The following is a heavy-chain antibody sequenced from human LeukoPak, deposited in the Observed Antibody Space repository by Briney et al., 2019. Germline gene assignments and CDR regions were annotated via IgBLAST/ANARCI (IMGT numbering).Heavy chain of an antibody. CDR1: GFTFSKSW. D-gene: IGHD3-22*01. CDR3: ATFSYDTAGYTKSDY. V-gene: IGHV3-74*01. Sequence: TGGSLRLSCVTSGFTFSKSWMHWVRQAPGKGLVWVSRIDIDGSSMTYADSVKGRFTISRDNAKNTLYLQMNSLRAEDTAVCYCATFSYDTAGYTKSDYWGQGTLVTVSS. J-gene: IGHJ4*02. CDR2: IDIDGSSM.